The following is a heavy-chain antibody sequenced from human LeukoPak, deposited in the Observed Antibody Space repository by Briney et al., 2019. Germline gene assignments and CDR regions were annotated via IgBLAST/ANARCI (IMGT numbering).Heavy chain of an antibody. D-gene: IGHD5-24*01. CDR3: ARDVEGSLDY. CDR2: IKQDESEK. CDR1: GFTCSNYW. Sequence: PGGCLRLSCAASGFTCSNYWMAWVRQAPGKGPEWVANIKQDESEKYYVDSVKGRFTISRDNAKKSLYLQMNSLRVDDTAVYYCARDVEGSLDYWGQGTLVTVSS. J-gene: IGHJ4*02. V-gene: IGHV3-7*01.